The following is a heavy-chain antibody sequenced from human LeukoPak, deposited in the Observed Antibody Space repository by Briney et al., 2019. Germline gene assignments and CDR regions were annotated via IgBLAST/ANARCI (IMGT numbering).Heavy chain of an antibody. Sequence: PGGSLRLSCAASGFTFSSYWMHWVRQAPGKGLVWVSRIKNDGSTTGYADSVKGRFTISRDNAKNTLYLQMNSLRAEDTAVYYCARGGSPPEALGDAFDIWGQGTMVTVSS. V-gene: IGHV3-74*01. CDR3: ARGGSPPEALGDAFDI. CDR2: IKNDGSTT. CDR1: GFTFSSYW. J-gene: IGHJ3*02. D-gene: IGHD1-26*01.